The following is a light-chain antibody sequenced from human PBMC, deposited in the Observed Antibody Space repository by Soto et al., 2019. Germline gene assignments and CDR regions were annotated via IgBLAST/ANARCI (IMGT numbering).Light chain of an antibody. Sequence: DIVMTQSPGTLSLSPGERATLSCRARQSISSNYLAWYQQKPGQSPRLLIYGASSSATGIPDRFSGRGSGTDFTRTISRREPEDVAGYFCQQYGTSPRTFGQGTKVEI. V-gene: IGKV3-20*01. CDR3: QQYGTSPRT. J-gene: IGKJ1*01. CDR2: GAS. CDR1: QSISSNY.